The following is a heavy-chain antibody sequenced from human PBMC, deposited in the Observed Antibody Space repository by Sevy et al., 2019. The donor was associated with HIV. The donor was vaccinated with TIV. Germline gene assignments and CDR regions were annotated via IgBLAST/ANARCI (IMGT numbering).Heavy chain of an antibody. CDR2: IYPGDSDT. CDR1: GYSFTSYW. D-gene: IGHD2-2*01. CDR3: ARGYCSSTSVTGMDI. Sequence: GESLKISCKGSGYSFTSYWIGWVRQMPGKGLEWMGIIYPGDSDTRYSPSFQGQVTISADKSISTAYLQWSSLKASDTVIYYCARGYCSSTSVTGMDIWGQGTTVTVSS. J-gene: IGHJ6*02. V-gene: IGHV5-51*01.